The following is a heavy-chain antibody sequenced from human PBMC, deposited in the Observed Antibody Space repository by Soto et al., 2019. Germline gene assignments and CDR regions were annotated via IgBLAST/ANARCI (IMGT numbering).Heavy chain of an antibody. J-gene: IGHJ3*02. V-gene: IGHV4-61*01. CDR3: ARSWVVAAFRPRLHDAFDI. CDR1: GGSVSSGSYY. Sequence: PSETLSLTCAVYGGSVSSGSYYWSWIRQPPGKGLEWIGEMSHSGGTHFNPSLKSRVTISMDTSKNQFSLKMSFVTAADTAVYYCARSWVVAAFRPRLHDAFDIWGQGTMVTVSS. D-gene: IGHD2-15*01. CDR2: MSHSGGT.